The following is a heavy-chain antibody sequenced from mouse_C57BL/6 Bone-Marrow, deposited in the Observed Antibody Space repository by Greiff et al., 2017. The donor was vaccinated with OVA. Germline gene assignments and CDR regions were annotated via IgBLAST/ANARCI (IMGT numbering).Heavy chain of an antibody. J-gene: IGHJ3*01. CDR1: EYDFPSLH. D-gene: IGHD2-3*01. V-gene: IGHV5-2*01. CDR3: ARHDGKGFAY. CDR2: INSDGGST. Sequence: VSLVASGGGLVQPGESLKLSRESNEYDFPSLHMSWVRTTPEKRPELDAAINSDGGSTYYPGTMGRRVIISRDNTKKTLYLQMSSLRAEDPALYYCARHDGKGFAYWGQGTLVTVSA.